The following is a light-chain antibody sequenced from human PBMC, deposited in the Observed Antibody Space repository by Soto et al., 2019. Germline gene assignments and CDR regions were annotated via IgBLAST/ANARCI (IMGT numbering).Light chain of an antibody. Sequence: DIVMTQSPDSLAVSLGERATINCKSSQSVLYSSNNKIYLAWYQQKPGQPPKLLIYWASTRESGVPDRFSGSGSGTDFTLTISSLQAEDVAVYYCQQYYSTPLFTFGPGTKVDIK. V-gene: IGKV4-1*01. J-gene: IGKJ3*01. CDR2: WAS. CDR3: QQYYSTPLFT. CDR1: QSVLYSSNNKIY.